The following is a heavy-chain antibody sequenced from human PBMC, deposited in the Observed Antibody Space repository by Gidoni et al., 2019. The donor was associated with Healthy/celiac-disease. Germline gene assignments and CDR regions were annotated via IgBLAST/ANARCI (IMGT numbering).Heavy chain of an antibody. CDR3: ASERYDYVWGSYRYPSYYYYGMDV. D-gene: IGHD3-16*02. J-gene: IGHJ6*02. CDR2: INHSGST. V-gene: IGHV4-34*01. CDR1: GGSFSGYY. Sequence: QVQLQQWGAGLLKPSETLSLTCAVYGGSFSGYYWSWIRQPPGKGLEWLGEINHSGSTNYNPSLKSRVTISVDTSKNQFSLKLSSVTAADTAVYYCASERYDYVWGSYRYPSYYYYGMDVWGQGTTVTVSS.